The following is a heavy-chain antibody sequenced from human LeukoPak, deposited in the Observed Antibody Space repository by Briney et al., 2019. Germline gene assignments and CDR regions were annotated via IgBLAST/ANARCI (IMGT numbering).Heavy chain of an antibody. CDR3: ARVGRGDYTWGSYSFDC. D-gene: IGHD3-16*01. V-gene: IGHV4-59*01. CDR1: GGSISSYY. J-gene: IGHJ4*02. Sequence: SETLSLTCTVSGGSISSYYWSWIRQPPGKGLEWIGYISYSGGTVYNPSLKSRVSISVNTSKIQFSLNLGSVTAADTAVYYCARVGRGDYTWGSYSFDCWGQGALVTVSS. CDR2: ISYSGGT.